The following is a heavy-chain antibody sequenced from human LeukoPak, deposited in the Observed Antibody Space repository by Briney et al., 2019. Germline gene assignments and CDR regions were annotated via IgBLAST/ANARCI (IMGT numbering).Heavy chain of an antibody. V-gene: IGHV3-7*01. J-gene: IGHJ4*02. CDR3: ARDVTALDS. CDR1: GFTFSSYW. CDR2: INQGGSEK. Sequence: GGSLRLSCAASGFTFSSYWMSWVRQAPEKGLEWVANINQGGSEKYYVDPVRGRFTISRDNAKNSLYLQMNGLRADDTAVYYCARDVTALDSWGQGTLVTVSS. D-gene: IGHD2-2*01.